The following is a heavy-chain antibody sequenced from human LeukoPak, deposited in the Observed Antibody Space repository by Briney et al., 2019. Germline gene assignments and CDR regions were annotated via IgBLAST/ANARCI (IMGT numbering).Heavy chain of an antibody. Sequence: SETLSLTCAVYGGSFSGYYWSWIRQPPGKGLEWIGEINHSGSTNYNPSLKSRVTISVDTSKNQFSLKLSSVTAADTAVYYCAIIQPGYSSGWYAGRYGMDVWGQGTTVTVSS. CDR2: INHSGST. D-gene: IGHD6-19*01. V-gene: IGHV4-34*01. CDR3: AIIQPGYSSGWYAGRYGMDV. J-gene: IGHJ6*02. CDR1: GGSFSGYY.